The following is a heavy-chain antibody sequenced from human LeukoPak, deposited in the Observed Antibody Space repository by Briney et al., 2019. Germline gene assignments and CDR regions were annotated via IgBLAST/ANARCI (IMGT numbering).Heavy chain of an antibody. CDR2: ISGSGGST. D-gene: IGHD2-15*01. V-gene: IGHV3-23*01. Sequence: GGTLRLSCAASGFTFSSYGMSWVRQAPGKGLEWVSAISGSGGSTYYADSVKGRFTISRDNSKNTLYLQMNSLRAEDAAVYYCAKAPVTTCRGAFRYPFDYWGLGTLVTVSS. J-gene: IGHJ4*02. CDR3: AKAPVTTCRGAFRYPFDY. CDR1: GFTFSSYG.